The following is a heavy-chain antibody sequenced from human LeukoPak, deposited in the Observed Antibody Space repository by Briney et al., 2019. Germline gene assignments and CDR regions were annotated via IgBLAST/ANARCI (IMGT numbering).Heavy chain of an antibody. Sequence: GASVKVSCKASGYTFTCYYMHWVRQAPGQGLEWMGWINPNSGGTNYAQKFQGRVTMTRDTSISTAYMELSRLRSDDTAVYYCARDASTSEQQLVRFDYWGQGTLVTVSS. CDR2: INPNSGGT. CDR1: GYTFTCYY. CDR3: ARDASTSEQQLVRFDY. D-gene: IGHD6-13*01. V-gene: IGHV1-2*02. J-gene: IGHJ4*02.